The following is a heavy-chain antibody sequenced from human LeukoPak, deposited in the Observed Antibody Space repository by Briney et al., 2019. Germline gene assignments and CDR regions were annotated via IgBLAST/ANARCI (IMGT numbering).Heavy chain of an antibody. V-gene: IGHV3-23*01. CDR2: ITGSGDTT. J-gene: IGHJ4*02. Sequence: GASLRLSCAASGFIFRNYAMSWVRQAPGKGLEWVSAITGSGDTTSYADSVKGRFTISRDNSKNTLYVEMNTLRAEDTAVYYCAKWGDYDILTGYYVSDFWGQGTLVTVSS. D-gene: IGHD3-9*01. CDR1: GFIFRNYA. CDR3: AKWGDYDILTGYYVSDF.